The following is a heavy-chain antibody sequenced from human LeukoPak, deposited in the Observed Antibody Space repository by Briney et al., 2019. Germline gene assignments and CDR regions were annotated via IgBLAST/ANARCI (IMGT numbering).Heavy chain of an antibody. D-gene: IGHD1-26*01. Sequence: PGGSLRLSCAASGFSFSSSGMHWVRQAPGKGLEWVAYILFDGSKEYYGDSVKGRFTISRDNSKNTLYVQMDSLRAEDTAVYYCAKARVGAIRDMDDWGQGTLVTVSS. CDR3: AKARVGAIRDMDD. J-gene: IGHJ4*02. V-gene: IGHV3-30*02. CDR2: ILFDGSKE. CDR1: GFSFSSSG.